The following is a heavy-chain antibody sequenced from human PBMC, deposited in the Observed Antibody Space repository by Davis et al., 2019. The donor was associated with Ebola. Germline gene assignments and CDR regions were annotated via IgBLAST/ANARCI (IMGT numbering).Heavy chain of an antibody. CDR3: ARWVGSDWYYFDY. D-gene: IGHD6-19*01. J-gene: IGHJ4*02. Sequence: MPSETLSLTCTVSGGSISSGGYYWSWIRQPPGEGLEWIGYIHYTGSTNYNPSLKSRVTISVDTSKNQFSLRLSSVTAADTAVYYCARWVGSDWYYFDYWGQGTLVTVSS. CDR2: IHYTGST. CDR1: GGSISSGGYY. V-gene: IGHV4-61*08.